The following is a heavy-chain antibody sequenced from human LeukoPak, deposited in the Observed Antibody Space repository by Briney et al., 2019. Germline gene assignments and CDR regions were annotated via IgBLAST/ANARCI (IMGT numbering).Heavy chain of an antibody. CDR3: ARDTDTGNYYGSGSYYSPPGY. CDR2: ITANNVQT. V-gene: IGHV1-18*01. Sequence: GASVKVSCRASGFTFTNNGITWVRQAPGQGLEWMGWITANNVQTNYAQKFQGRVTMTTDTFTSTAYMELRSLRSDDTAMYHCARDTDTGNYYGSGSYYSPPGYWGQGTLVTVSS. CDR1: GFTFTNNG. J-gene: IGHJ4*02. D-gene: IGHD3-10*01.